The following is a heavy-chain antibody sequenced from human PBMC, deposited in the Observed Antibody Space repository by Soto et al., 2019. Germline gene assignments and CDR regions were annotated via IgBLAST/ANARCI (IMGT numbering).Heavy chain of an antibody. V-gene: IGHV3-21*01. CDR2: ISGPSIYI. Sequence: EVQLVESGGGLVQPGGSLRLSCVASGFTFSGYSINWVRQAPGKGLEWVSYISGPSIYIYYADSVKGRFTISRDHAKSAVYLQMNSLRAEDTAVYYCARGFRNGFNVWGQGTTVSVSS. J-gene: IGHJ6*02. D-gene: IGHD2-8*01. CDR1: GFTFSGYS. CDR3: ARGFRNGFNV.